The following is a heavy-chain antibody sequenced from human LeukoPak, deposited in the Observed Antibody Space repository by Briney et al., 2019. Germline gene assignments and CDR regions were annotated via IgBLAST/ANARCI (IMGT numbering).Heavy chain of an antibody. CDR1: GFTFSSYE. J-gene: IGHJ4*02. CDR3: ASIYGSGSSGDY. D-gene: IGHD3-10*01. Sequence: GGSLRLSCAASGFTFSSYEMNWVRQAPGKGLEWVSYISSSGSTIYYADSGKGRFTISRDNAKNSLYLQMKSLRAEDTAVYYCASIYGSGSSGDYWGQGTLVTVSS. CDR2: ISSSGSTI. V-gene: IGHV3-48*03.